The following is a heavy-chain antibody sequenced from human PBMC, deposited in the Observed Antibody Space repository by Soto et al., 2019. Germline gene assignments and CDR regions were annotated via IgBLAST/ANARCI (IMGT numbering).Heavy chain of an antibody. D-gene: IGHD2-8*01. Sequence: SETLSLTCTVSRGSISHYYWSWIRQSPGKGLEWIGYAYYSGSTDYNPSLKSRVTMSVDTSKNQVSLKLNSVTTADTAVYYCARDRSTYGGGGTGEVKENWFDPWGPGTLVTVSS. CDR3: ARDRSTYGGGGTGEVKENWFDP. J-gene: IGHJ5*02. CDR2: AYYSGST. CDR1: RGSISHYY. V-gene: IGHV4-59*01.